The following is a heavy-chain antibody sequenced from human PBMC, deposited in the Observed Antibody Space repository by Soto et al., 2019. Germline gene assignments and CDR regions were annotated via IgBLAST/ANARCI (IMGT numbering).Heavy chain of an antibody. CDR1: GGSISSYY. CDR2: IYYSGST. CDR3: ARLSKTTRSNFDY. D-gene: IGHD4-17*01. V-gene: IGHV4-59*01. Sequence: SETLSLTCTVSGGSISSYYWSWIRQPPGKGLEWIGYIYYSGSTNYNPSLKSRVTISVDTSKNQFSLKLSSVTAADTAVYYCARLSKTTRSNFDYWGQGTLVPVSS. J-gene: IGHJ4*02.